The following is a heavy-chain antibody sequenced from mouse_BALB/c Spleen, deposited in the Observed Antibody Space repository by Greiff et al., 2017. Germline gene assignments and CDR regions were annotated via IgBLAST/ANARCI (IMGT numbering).Heavy chain of an antibody. Sequence: GGGLVQPKGSLKLSCAASGFTFNTNAMNWVRQAPGKGLEWVARIRSKSNNYATYYADSVKDRFTISRDDSQSMLYLQMNNLKTEDTAMYYCVRDRGTAFAYWGQGTLVTVSA. D-gene: IGHD3-1*01. CDR3: VRDRGTAFAY. CDR2: IRSKSNNYAT. J-gene: IGHJ3*01. V-gene: IGHV10S3*01. CDR1: GFTFNTNA.